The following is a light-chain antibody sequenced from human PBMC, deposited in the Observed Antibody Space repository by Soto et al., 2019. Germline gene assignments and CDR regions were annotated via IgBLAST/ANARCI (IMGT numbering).Light chain of an antibody. CDR1: SSDVGGYNY. CDR3: SSYTSSSTPYV. V-gene: IGLV2-14*01. J-gene: IGLJ1*01. Sequence: QSVLTQPASVSGSPGQSITISCTGTSSDVGGYNYVSWYQQHPGKAPKFMIYDVSNRPSGVSNRFSGSKSGNTASLTISGLQAEDVADYYCSSYTSSSTPYVFGTRTKVTVL. CDR2: DVS.